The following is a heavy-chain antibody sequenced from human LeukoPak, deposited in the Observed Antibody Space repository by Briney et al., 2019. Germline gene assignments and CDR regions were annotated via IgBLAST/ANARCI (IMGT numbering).Heavy chain of an antibody. D-gene: IGHD3-16*01. J-gene: IGHJ6*02. V-gene: IGHV3-23*01. CDR3: ANPDIPDYQHIDV. Sequence: PSGGSLTLSCAASGFTFSSHDVSWVRQAPGKGLEWVLNISVSGGDTYYADSVRRLFTVTRENSKNTLYLQMNLLRAKDTAIDYYANPDIPDYQHIDVWGQGTMVTVSS. CDR2: ISVSGGDT. CDR1: GFTFSSHD.